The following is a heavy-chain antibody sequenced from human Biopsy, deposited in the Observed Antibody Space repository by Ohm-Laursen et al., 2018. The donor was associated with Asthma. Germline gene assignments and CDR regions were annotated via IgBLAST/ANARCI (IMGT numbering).Heavy chain of an antibody. CDR1: GFNFDDYG. Sequence: RSLTLSCTASGFNFDDYGMNWVRQGPGKGLAWVAGISWNSVTIAYADSVRGRFTISRDNAKTSLYLQMNSLRDGDTAVYFCAKNSRRGSHDPFDIWGQGTMVTVSS. CDR3: AKNSRRGSHDPFDI. D-gene: IGHD1-26*01. J-gene: IGHJ3*02. V-gene: IGHV3-9*01. CDR2: ISWNSVTI.